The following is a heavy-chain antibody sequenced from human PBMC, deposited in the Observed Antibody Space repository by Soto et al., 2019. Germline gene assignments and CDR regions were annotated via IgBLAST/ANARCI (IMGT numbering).Heavy chain of an antibody. CDR1: GFTFGDYA. CDR2: IRSKAYGGTT. J-gene: IGHJ6*02. CDR3: TRTLLFYYYYGMDV. D-gene: IGHD1-26*01. Sequence: PGGSLRLSCTASGFTFGDYAMSWVRQAPGKGLEWVGFIRSKAYGGTTEYAASVKGRFTISRDDSKSIAYLQMNSLKTEDTAVYYCTRTLLFYYYYGMDVWGQGTTVTVSS. V-gene: IGHV3-49*04.